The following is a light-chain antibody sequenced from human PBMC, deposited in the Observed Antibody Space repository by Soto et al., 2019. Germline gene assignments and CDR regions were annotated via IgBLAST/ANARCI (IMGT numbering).Light chain of an antibody. CDR2: AAS. CDR3: QQSYSSPIT. Sequence: DIQMTQSPSSLSASVGYRVTITCRASQTINTFLNWYQHKPGEAPKLLISAASNLRSGVPSRFRGGGSGTHFTLAISSLQPEDSASYYCQQSYSSPITFGQGTRLEIK. V-gene: IGKV1-39*01. CDR1: QTINTF. J-gene: IGKJ5*01.